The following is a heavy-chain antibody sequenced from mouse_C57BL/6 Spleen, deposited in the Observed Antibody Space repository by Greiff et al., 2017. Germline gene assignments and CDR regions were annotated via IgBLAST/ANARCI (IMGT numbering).Heavy chain of an antibody. CDR2: IYPGDGDT. J-gene: IGHJ2*01. V-gene: IGHV1-82*01. Sequence: QVQLQQSGPELVKPGASVKISCKASGYAFSSSWMNWVKQRPGKGLEWIGRIYPGDGDTNYNGKFKGKAYMQLSSLTSEDSAVYFCARSNYYGSTVDYWGQGTTLTVSS. CDR1: GYAFSSSW. D-gene: IGHD1-1*01. CDR3: ARSNYYGSTVDY.